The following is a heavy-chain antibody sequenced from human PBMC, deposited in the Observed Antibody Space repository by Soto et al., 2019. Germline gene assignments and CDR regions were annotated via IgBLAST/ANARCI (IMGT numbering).Heavy chain of an antibody. CDR3: ARDRLTSGVNYYYGMDV. CDR1: GFIFSSYE. V-gene: IGHV3-48*03. D-gene: IGHD6-19*01. J-gene: IGHJ6*02. Sequence: GGSLRLSCAASGFIFSSYEMNWVRQAPGKGLEWVSYITNSGSAIYYADSVKGRFTISRDNAKKSVYLQMNSLRAEDTGVYYCARDRLTSGVNYYYGMDVWGQGTTVTIAS. CDR2: ITNSGSAI.